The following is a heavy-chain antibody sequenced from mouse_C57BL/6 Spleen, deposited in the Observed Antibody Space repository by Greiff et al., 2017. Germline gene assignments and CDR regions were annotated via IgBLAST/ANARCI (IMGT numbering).Heavy chain of an antibody. Sequence: GGGLVQPKGSLKLSCAASGFSFNTYAMNWVRQAPGKGLEWVARIRSKSNNYATYYADSVKDRFTISSDDSESMLYLQMNNLKTEDTAMYYCGRHPNWGFDYWGQGTTLTVSS. CDR1: GFSFNTYA. CDR2: IRSKSNNYAT. V-gene: IGHV10-1*01. D-gene: IGHD4-1*02. J-gene: IGHJ2*01. CDR3: GRHPNWGFDY.